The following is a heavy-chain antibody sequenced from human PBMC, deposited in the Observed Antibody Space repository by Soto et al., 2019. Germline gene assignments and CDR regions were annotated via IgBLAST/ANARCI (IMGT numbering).Heavy chain of an antibody. Sequence: QVQLVQSGAEVKKPGSSVRVSCKTSGDTFNNYGLSWVRQAPGQGPEWMGTIIPIFGTTTSAQKFQGRVIRTADESTTTAYMDLSSLRFEDTAVYYCARPHKSGDYFDFWGQGTLVTVSS. CDR3: ARPHKSGDYFDF. V-gene: IGHV1-69*18. D-gene: IGHD4-17*01. CDR1: GDTFNNYG. CDR2: IIPIFGTT. J-gene: IGHJ4*02.